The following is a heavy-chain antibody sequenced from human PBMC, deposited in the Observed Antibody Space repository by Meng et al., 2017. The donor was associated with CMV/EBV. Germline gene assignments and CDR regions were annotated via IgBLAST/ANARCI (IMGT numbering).Heavy chain of an antibody. V-gene: IGHV1-46*01. Sequence: VELVPSGARVKKPGASVTVSSKASGYTFPSYYVHWVRQAPGQGLEWMGIINPSGGSTSYAQKFQGRVTMTRDTSTSTVYMELSSLRSEDTAVYYCALAEYSSSLFDYWGQGTLVTVSS. CDR2: INPSGGST. D-gene: IGHD6-13*01. CDR1: GYTFPSYY. CDR3: ALAEYSSSLFDY. J-gene: IGHJ4*02.